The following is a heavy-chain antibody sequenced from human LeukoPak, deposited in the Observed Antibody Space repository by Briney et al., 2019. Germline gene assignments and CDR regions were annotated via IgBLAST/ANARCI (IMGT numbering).Heavy chain of an antibody. D-gene: IGHD1-26*01. J-gene: IGHJ5*02. CDR1: GFTFTNYW. CDR2: IDQDETEK. V-gene: IGHV3-7*01. CDR3: AKSGGFSDT. Sequence: PGGSLRLSCAVSGFTFTNYWMTWVRQAPGKGLEWVANIDQDETEKFYVDSVVGRFTISRDNGKNFLYLQMNSLRAEDTAVYYCAKSGGFSDTWGQGTLVTVSS.